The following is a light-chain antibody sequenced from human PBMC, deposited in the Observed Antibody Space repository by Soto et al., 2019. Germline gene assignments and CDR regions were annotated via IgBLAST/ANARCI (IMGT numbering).Light chain of an antibody. CDR2: GAS. CDR3: QQYDSSLGYT. V-gene: IGKV3-20*01. CDR1: QSVTSNF. Sequence: EVVLTQSPGTLSLSPVERVTLSCRASQSVTSNFLTWYQHKPGQAPKVLIYGASRRATGIPDRFSGSGSGTDFTLTISRLEPEDFAVYYCQQYDSSLGYTFGQGTKLEIK. J-gene: IGKJ2*01.